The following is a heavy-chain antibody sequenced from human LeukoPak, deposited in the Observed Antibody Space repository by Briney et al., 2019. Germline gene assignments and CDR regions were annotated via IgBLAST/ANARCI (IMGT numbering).Heavy chain of an antibody. V-gene: IGHV3-23*01. D-gene: IGHD6-13*01. Sequence: GGSLRLSCAASGFTFSNYAMSWVRQAPGKGLEWVSSITGSGGSTDCADSVEGRFTISRDNSKNTLYLQMNSLRAEDTAVYYCAKELGRAADGTSYWGQGTLVTVSS. J-gene: IGHJ4*02. CDR1: GFTFSNYA. CDR2: ITGSGGST. CDR3: AKELGRAADGTSY.